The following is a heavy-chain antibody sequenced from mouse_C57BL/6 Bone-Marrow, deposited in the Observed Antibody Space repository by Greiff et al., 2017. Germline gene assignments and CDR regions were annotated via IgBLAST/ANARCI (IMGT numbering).Heavy chain of an antibody. CDR3: TPHYYGSSLWYFDV. Sequence: VQLQQSGAELVRPGASVKLSCTASGFNIKDDYMHWVKQRPEQGLEWIGWIDPENGDTEYASKFQGKATITADTSSNTAYLQLSSLTSEDTAVYYCTPHYYGSSLWYFDVWGTGTTVTVSS. J-gene: IGHJ1*03. CDR2: IDPENGDT. D-gene: IGHD1-1*01. V-gene: IGHV14-4*01. CDR1: GFNIKDDY.